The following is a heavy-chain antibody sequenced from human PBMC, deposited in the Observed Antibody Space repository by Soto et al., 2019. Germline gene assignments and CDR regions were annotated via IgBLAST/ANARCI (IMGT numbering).Heavy chain of an antibody. J-gene: IGHJ4*02. V-gene: IGHV3-15*07. D-gene: IGHD1-26*01. CDR1: GLTFSDAW. CDR2: IKSKAGSATP. Sequence: VQVVESGGGLVKPGGSLRLSCTVSGLTFSDAWLNWVRQAPGKGLEWVGRIKSKAGSATPDYAAPVKGRFTISSDDSQGRLYLQMNSLQTDDTAVYYCIWESKFYSAWRWGQGTLVTVST. CDR3: IWESKFYSAWR.